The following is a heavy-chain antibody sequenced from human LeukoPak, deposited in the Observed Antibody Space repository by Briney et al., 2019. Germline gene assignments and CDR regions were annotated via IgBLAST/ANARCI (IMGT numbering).Heavy chain of an antibody. CDR3: AKDHEPSSSWYVIPLRYFDY. CDR1: GFTFSSYA. D-gene: IGHD6-13*01. J-gene: IGHJ4*02. CDR2: ISGSGGST. V-gene: IGHV3-23*01. Sequence: GGSLRLSCAASGFTFSSYAMSWVRQAPGKGLEWVSAISGSGGSTHYADSVKGRFTISRDNSKNTLYLQMNSLRAEDTAVYYCAKDHEPSSSWYVIPLRYFDYWGQGTLVTVSS.